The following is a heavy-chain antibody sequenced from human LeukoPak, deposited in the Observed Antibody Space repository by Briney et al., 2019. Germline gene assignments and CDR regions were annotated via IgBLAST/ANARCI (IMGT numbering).Heavy chain of an antibody. V-gene: IGHV3-53*01. D-gene: IGHD6-19*01. Sequence: GGSLRLSCAASGFTVSSNYMSWVRQAPGKGLEWVSVIYSGGSTYYADSVKGRFTISRDNSKNTLYLQMNSLRAEDTAVYYCAKEKGIFIAVAGLDYWGQGTLVTVSS. J-gene: IGHJ4*02. CDR2: IYSGGST. CDR3: AKEKGIFIAVAGLDY. CDR1: GFTVSSNY.